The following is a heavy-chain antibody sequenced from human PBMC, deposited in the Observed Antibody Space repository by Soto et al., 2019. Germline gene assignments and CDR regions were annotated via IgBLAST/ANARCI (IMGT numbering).Heavy chain of an antibody. J-gene: IGHJ4*02. V-gene: IGHV1-3*01. CDR1: GYTFTSYA. Sequence: GASVKVSCKASGYTFTSYAMHWVRQAPGQRLEWMGWINAGNGNTKYSQKFQGRVTITRDTSASTAYMELSSPRSEDTAVYYCARDGLNYYDSSGYYYRYWGQGTLVTVSS. CDR2: INAGNGNT. D-gene: IGHD3-22*01. CDR3: ARDGLNYYDSSGYYYRY.